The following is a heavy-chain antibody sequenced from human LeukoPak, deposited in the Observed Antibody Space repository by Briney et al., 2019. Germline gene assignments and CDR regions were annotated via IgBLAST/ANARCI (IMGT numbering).Heavy chain of an antibody. D-gene: IGHD3-9*01. Sequence: GGSLRLSCEGSGFPFGSYVMSWVRQAPGKGLEWIAYINHNAEMIFYPNFVKGRFTISRDNPKKSLYLQMNALRYEDTAIYYCARDHDWAFDLWGQGTLVTVSS. CDR1: GFPFGSYV. CDR2: INHNAEMI. V-gene: IGHV3-48*02. CDR3: ARDHDWAFDL. J-gene: IGHJ4*02.